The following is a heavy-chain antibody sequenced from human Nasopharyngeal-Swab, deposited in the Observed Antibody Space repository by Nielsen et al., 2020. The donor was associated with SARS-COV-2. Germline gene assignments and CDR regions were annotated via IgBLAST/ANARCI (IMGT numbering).Heavy chain of an antibody. CDR2: IIPIFGTA. Sequence: SVKVSCKASGGTFSSYAISWVRQAPGQGLEWMGGIIPIFGTANYAQKFQGRVTMTEDTSTDTAYMELSSLRSEDTAVYYCATVPYCSSTSCYIGAFDIWGQGTMVTVSS. J-gene: IGHJ3*02. CDR3: ATVPYCSSTSCYIGAFDI. CDR1: GGTFSSYA. V-gene: IGHV1-69*06. D-gene: IGHD2-2*02.